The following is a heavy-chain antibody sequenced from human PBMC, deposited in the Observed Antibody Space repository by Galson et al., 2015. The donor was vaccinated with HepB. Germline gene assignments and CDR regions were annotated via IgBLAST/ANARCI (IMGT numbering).Heavy chain of an antibody. CDR1: GYSFTSYW. Sequence: QSGAEVKKPGESLKISCKGSGYSFTSYWIGWVRQMPGKGLEWMGIIYPGDSDTRYSPSFQGQVTISADKSISTAYLQWSSLKASDTAMYYCAGGDYDFWSGYFRFFDYWGQGTLVTVSS. V-gene: IGHV5-51*03. CDR3: AGGDYDFWSGYFRFFDY. J-gene: IGHJ4*02. CDR2: IYPGDSDT. D-gene: IGHD3-3*01.